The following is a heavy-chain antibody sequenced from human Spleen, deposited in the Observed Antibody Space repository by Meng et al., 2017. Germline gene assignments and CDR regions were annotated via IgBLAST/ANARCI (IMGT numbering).Heavy chain of an antibody. J-gene: IGHJ4*02. V-gene: IGHV1-46*01. CDR2: INPSGGGT. D-gene: IGHD5-18*01. CDR3: ARTPYTYGTLYYFDS. Sequence: QGQLVQPGAEVKKPGDEGKSACKASGYTFTNYYLHWVRQAPGQGLEWMGIINPSGGGTTYALKFQGRVTMTRDTSTSTVYMELSSLRSDDTSVYFCARTPYTYGTLYYFDSWGQGTLVTVSS. CDR1: GYTFTNYY.